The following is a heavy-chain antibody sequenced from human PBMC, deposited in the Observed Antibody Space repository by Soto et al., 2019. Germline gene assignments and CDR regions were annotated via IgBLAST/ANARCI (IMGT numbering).Heavy chain of an antibody. D-gene: IGHD2-2*01. CDR3: ARGDCSSTSCHPYYDYGMDV. J-gene: IGHJ6*02. V-gene: IGHV3-74*01. Sequence: EVQLVESGGGLVQPGGSLRLSCAASGFTFSSYWMHWVRQAPGKGLVWVSRINSDGSSTSYADSVKGRFTISRDNAKNTLYLQMNSQRAEDTAVYYCARGDCSSTSCHPYYDYGMDVWGQGTTVTVSS. CDR1: GFTFSSYW. CDR2: INSDGSST.